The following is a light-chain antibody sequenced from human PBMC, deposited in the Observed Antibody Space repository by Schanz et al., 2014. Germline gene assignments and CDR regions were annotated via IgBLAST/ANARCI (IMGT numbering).Light chain of an antibody. CDR3: QQYNNWPPWT. CDR1: QRVNTNF. Sequence: EIVLTQSPGALSLSPGERATFSCRASQRVNTNFLAWYQQKPGQGPRLLISDASNRATGTPARFSGSGSGTDFTLTISSLEPEDFAVYYCQQYNNWPPWTFGQGTKVEIK. V-gene: IGKV3-20*01. J-gene: IGKJ1*01. CDR2: DAS.